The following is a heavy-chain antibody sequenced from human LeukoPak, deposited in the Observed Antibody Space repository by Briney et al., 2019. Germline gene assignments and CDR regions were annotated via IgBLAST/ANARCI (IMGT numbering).Heavy chain of an antibody. J-gene: IGHJ4*02. D-gene: IGHD6-19*01. Sequence: GRSLRLSCAASGFIFSNSAMHWVRQAPGKGLEWVAVISYDGSNKYYADSVKGRFTISRDNSKNTLYLQTNSLRAEDTAVYYCAKDIEEWLVKGGGCFDYWGQGTLVTVTS. CDR1: GFIFSNSA. V-gene: IGHV3-30*18. CDR3: AKDIEEWLVKGGGCFDY. CDR2: ISYDGSNK.